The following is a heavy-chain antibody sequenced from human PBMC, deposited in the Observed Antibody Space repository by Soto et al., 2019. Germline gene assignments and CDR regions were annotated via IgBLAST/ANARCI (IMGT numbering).Heavy chain of an antibody. Sequence: QLQLQESGPGLVKPSETLSLTCTVSGVSISNSSYYWGRFRRPPGKGLEWIGTIYYSGITYYNPSLKSRVTISVDTSKNQFSLKLTSVTAADTAVYYCARHGSNWGQGTLVTVSS. V-gene: IGHV4-39*01. CDR1: GVSISNSSYY. CDR2: IYYSGIT. CDR3: ARHGSN. J-gene: IGHJ4*02.